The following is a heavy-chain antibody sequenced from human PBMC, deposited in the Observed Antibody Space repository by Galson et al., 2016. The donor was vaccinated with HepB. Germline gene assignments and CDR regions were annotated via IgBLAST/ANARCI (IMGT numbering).Heavy chain of an antibody. D-gene: IGHD3-10*01. CDR1: GFTLTTYA. CDR3: VRVHDVTLNHLLGALAV. V-gene: IGHV3-23*01. CDR2: INGGGGST. Sequence: SLRLSCAASGFTLTTYAMSWVRQTPGKGLEWVSGINGGGGSTYLANSVKGRFTISRDISKSALYLQMNSLRGEDAGVYYCVRVHDVTLNHLLGALAVWGQGTTVAVSS. J-gene: IGHJ6*02.